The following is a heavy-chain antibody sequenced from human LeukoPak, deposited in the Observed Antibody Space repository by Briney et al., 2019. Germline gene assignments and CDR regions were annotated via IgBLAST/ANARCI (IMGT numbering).Heavy chain of an antibody. V-gene: IGHV3-23*01. CDR2: ISGSGGST. D-gene: IGHD2-21*01. J-gene: IGHJ4*02. CDR1: GFTFNNIA. CDR3: ARGPLGIVVPRGYFDY. Sequence: PGGSLRLSCAASGFTFNNIAMSWVRQAPGKGLEWVSAISGSGGSTYYADSVKGRFTISRDNSKDTLYLQMNSLRAEDTAVYYCARGPLGIVVPRGYFDYWGQGTLVTVSS.